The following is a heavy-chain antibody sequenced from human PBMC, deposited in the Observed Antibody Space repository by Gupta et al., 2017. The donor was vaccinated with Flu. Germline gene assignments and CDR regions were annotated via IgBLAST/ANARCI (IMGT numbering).Heavy chain of an antibody. CDR3: TRGPSGGQFDY. Sequence: QVQLVQSGAEVKKPGASVKVSCEASGYTFTGIFIHWIRQAPGPGLEWMGWINPNSGDTKEAQKFQDRVTMTRDTSISTVYMELSTLNSDDTAIYYCTRGPSGGQFDYWGQGTLVTVSS. V-gene: IGHV1-2*02. D-gene: IGHD3-10*01. CDR2: INPNSGDT. CDR1: GYTFTGIF. J-gene: IGHJ4*02.